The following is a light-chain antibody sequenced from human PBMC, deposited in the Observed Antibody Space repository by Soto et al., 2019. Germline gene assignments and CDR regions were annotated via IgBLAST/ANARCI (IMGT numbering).Light chain of an antibody. CDR1: SSSVATYF. CDR3: QSYDNNNHVV. J-gene: IGLJ2*01. V-gene: IGLV6-57*04. CDR2: EDH. Sequence: NFMLTQPLSVSESPGQTVTISCTRSSSSVATYFVQWYQQRPGSAPTTVIYEDHKRPSGVPDRFSASIDRSSNSATLTISGLKTEDEADYYCQSYDNNNHVVFGGGTQLTVL.